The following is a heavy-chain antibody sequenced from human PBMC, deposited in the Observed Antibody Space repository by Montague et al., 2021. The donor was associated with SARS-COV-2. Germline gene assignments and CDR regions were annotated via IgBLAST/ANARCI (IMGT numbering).Heavy chain of an antibody. CDR3: ARAIWHLDV. V-gene: IGHV4-4*07. J-gene: IGHJ2*01. CDR1: GDSISRYY. CDR2: IYTGGYV. Sequence: SETLSLTCSVSGDSISRYYWSWIRRSDGKGLEWIGRIYTGGYVNYNPALQSRVSMSVDTLKSQVSLNVTSVTAADTAVYYCARAIWHLDVWGRGILVTVSS.